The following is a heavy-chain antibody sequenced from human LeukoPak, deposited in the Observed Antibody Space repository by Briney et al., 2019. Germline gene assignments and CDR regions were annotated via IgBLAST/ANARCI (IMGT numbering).Heavy chain of an antibody. CDR3: ARAYSSSFGSNWFDP. D-gene: IGHD6-13*01. CDR2: ISSSSSTI. CDR1: GFTFSSYG. V-gene: IGHV3-48*01. J-gene: IGHJ5*02. Sequence: GSLRLSCAASGFTFSSYGMHWVRQAPGKGLEWVSYISSSSSTIYYADSVKGRFTISRDNAKNSLYLQMNSLRAEDTAVYYCARAYSSSFGSNWFDPWGQGTLVTVSS.